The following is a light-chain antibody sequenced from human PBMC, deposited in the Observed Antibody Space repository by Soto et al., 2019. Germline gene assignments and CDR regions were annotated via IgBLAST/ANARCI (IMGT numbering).Light chain of an antibody. J-gene: IGKJ2*01. V-gene: IGKV3-11*01. CDR1: QSVSTA. Sequence: ELVLTQSPVTLSLSPADRAALSCRASQSVSTAVAWYQQKPGQVHRLLIYDASDRATGVPARFSGSGSGTDFTLAISSIEPEDFAVYFCQQRRKRATTFGQGTKL. CDR3: QQRRKRATT. CDR2: DAS.